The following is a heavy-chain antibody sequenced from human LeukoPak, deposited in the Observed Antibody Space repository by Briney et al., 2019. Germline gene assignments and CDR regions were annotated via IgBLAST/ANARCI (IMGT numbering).Heavy chain of an antibody. CDR2: IYYSGST. V-gene: IGHV4-59*01. J-gene: IGHJ3*02. Sequence: SETLSLTCTVSGGSISSYYWSWIRQPPGKGLEWIGYIYYSGSTNYNPSLKSRVTISVDTSKNQFSLKLSSVTAADTAVYYCARDMYYDILTGYHPKGAFDIWGQGTMVTVSS. D-gene: IGHD3-9*01. CDR1: GGSISSYY. CDR3: ARDMYYDILTGYHPKGAFDI.